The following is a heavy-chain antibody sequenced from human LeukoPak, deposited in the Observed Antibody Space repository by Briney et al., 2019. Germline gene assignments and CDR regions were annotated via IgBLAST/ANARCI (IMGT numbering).Heavy chain of an antibody. D-gene: IGHD3-16*01. Sequence: ASVKVSCKASGYTFTSYGITWVRQAPGQGLEWMGWISTYNGNTNYAQKLQGRATMTTDTSTSTAYMELRSLRSDDTAVYYCARGGGRYTIISLDYWGQGTLVTVSS. CDR3: ARGGGRYTIISLDY. J-gene: IGHJ4*02. CDR1: GYTFTSYG. V-gene: IGHV1-18*01. CDR2: ISTYNGNT.